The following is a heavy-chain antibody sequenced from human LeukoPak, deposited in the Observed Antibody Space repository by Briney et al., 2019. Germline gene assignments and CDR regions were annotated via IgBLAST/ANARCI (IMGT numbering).Heavy chain of an antibody. CDR3: ARGTYYYDSSGYYYRSDWDY. V-gene: IGHV4-34*01. CDR2: INHSRST. D-gene: IGHD3-22*01. CDR1: GGSFSGYY. J-gene: IGHJ4*02. Sequence: PSETLSLTCAVYGGSFSGYYWCWIRQPPGKGLEWIGEINHSRSTNYNPSLKSRVTISVDTSKNQFSLKLSSVTAADTAVYYCARGTYYYDSSGYYYRSDWDYWGQGTLVTVSS.